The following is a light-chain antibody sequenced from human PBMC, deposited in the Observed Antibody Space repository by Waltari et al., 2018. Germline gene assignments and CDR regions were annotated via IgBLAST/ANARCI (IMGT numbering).Light chain of an antibody. J-gene: IGLJ2*01. CDR3: SSFTTSSTVV. V-gene: IGLV2-14*03. CDR2: AVR. Sequence: QSALTQPASVSGSPGQSITISCTGTSSDVGGYNYASWYQHHPGKVPKLIIFAVRNRPAGVANRFSGSKSGNTASLTVSGLQTEDEADYYCSSFTTSSTVVFGGGTKLTVL. CDR1: SSDVGGYNY.